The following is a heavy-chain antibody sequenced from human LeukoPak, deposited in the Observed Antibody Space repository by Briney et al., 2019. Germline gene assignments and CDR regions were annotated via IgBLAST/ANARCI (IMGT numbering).Heavy chain of an antibody. V-gene: IGHV3-23*01. CDR2: IGGSGGST. Sequence: ETLSLTCTVSGGSISSGGYYWNWVRQAPGKGLEWVSAIGGSGGSTSYADSVKGRFTISRDNSKTTLYLQMNSLRAEDTAVYYCAKAGPYYFDYWGQGTLVTVSS. J-gene: IGHJ4*02. D-gene: IGHD3-10*01. CDR3: AKAGPYYFDY. CDR1: GGSISSGGYY.